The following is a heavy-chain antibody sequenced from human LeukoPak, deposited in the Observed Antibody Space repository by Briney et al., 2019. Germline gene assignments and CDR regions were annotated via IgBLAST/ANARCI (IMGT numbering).Heavy chain of an antibody. V-gene: IGHV3-30*02. CDR1: GFTFSSYG. J-gene: IGHJ4*02. CDR2: IRYDGSNK. CDR3: AKDRNYHDSSGSDY. Sequence: QTGGTLRLSCAASGFTFSSYGMHWVRPAPGKGLEWVAFIRYDGSNKYYADSVKGRFTISRDNSKNTLYLQMNSLRAEDTAVYYCAKDRNYHDSSGSDYWGQGTLVTVSS. D-gene: IGHD3-22*01.